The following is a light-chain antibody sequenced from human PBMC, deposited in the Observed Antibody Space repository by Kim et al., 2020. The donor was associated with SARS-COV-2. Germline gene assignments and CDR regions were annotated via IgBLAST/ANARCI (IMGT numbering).Light chain of an antibody. J-gene: IGLJ3*02. CDR3: QAWDSSTGV. CDR1: KLGDKY. CDR2: QDS. Sequence: YELTQPLSVSVSPGQTASITCSGAKLGDKYACWYQQKPGQSPVLVIYQDSKRPSGIPERFSGSNSGNTATLTISGTQAMDEADYYCQAWDSSTGVFGGGTQLTVL. V-gene: IGLV3-1*01.